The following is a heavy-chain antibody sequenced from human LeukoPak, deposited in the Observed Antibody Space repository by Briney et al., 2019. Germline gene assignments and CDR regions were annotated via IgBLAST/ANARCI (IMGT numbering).Heavy chain of an antibody. CDR1: GFSLSTSGMC. J-gene: IGHJ4*02. V-gene: IGHV2-70*17. CDR3: ARTTLSSTWMDY. D-gene: IGHD2-2*01. CDR2: IDWDDET. Sequence: SGPALVKPTQTLTLTCTFSGFSLSTSGMCVSWIRQPPGRALEWLARIDWDDETFYTTSLKTRLTISKDTSKNQVVLTMTNMDPVDTATYFCARTTLSSTWMDYWGQGTPVTVSS.